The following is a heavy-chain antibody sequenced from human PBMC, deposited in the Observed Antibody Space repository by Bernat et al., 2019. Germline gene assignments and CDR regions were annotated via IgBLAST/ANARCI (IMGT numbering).Heavy chain of an antibody. D-gene: IGHD4-17*01. CDR1: GFTFSRYW. CDR2: INADGSET. CDR3: ARERYGDDNY. V-gene: IGHV3-7*01. Sequence: EVLLVESGGGLVQTGGSLRLSCEGSGFTFSRYWMGWVRQAPWKGLEWVANINADGSETYYVDSVKGRFTSSRDNAQNSMYLQMNSLRAEDTALYYCARERYGDDNYWGQGTQVTVSS. J-gene: IGHJ4*02.